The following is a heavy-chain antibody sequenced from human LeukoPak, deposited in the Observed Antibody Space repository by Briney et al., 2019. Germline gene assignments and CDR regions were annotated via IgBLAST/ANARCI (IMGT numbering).Heavy chain of an antibody. CDR2: ISSSGSTI. J-gene: IGHJ4*02. D-gene: IGHD3-10*01. Sequence: PGGSLRLPCAASGFTFSDYYMSWIRQAPGKGLEWVSYISSSGSTIYYADSVKGRFTISRDNAKNSLYLQMNSLRAEDTAVYYCARAKFRFGEFSSGYYWGQGTLVTVSS. CDR1: GFTFSDYY. CDR3: ARAKFRFGEFSSGYY. V-gene: IGHV3-11*01.